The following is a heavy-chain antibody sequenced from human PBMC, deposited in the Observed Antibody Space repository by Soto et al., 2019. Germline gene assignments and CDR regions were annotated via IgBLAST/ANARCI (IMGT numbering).Heavy chain of an antibody. CDR1: GYIFTSYG. Sequence: ASLKVSCKASGYIFTSYGIVWVRQVPGQGPEWMGWISPYNGRTNYAQSVKGRVVMTTDISTNTVYLELLSLRSDDSAIYYCGRCRTDSYAMDVWGQGTKVTVSS. V-gene: IGHV1-18*01. CDR3: GRCRTDSYAMDV. D-gene: IGHD5-18*01. J-gene: IGHJ6*02. CDR2: ISPYNGRT.